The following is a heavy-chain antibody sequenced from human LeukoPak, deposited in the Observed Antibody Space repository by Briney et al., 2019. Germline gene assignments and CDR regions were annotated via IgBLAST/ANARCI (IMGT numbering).Heavy chain of an antibody. V-gene: IGHV3-21*01. D-gene: IGHD3-22*01. CDR3: ARISKTYYYDSPYWFDP. J-gene: IGHJ5*02. Sequence: GGSLRLSCAASGFTFSSYSMNWVRQAPGKGLEWVSSISSSSSYIYYADSVKGRFTISRDNTKNTLYLQMSSLRAEDTAVYYCARISKTYYYDSPYWFDPWGQGTLVTVSS. CDR1: GFTFSSYS. CDR2: ISSSSSYI.